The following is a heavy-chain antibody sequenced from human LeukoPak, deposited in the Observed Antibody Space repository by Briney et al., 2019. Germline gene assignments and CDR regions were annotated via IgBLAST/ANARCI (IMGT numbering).Heavy chain of an antibody. V-gene: IGHV4-59*01. CDR1: GGSISSYY. Sequence: SETLSLTCTVSGGSISSYYWSWIQQPPGKGLEWIGYIYYSGSTNYNPSLKSRVTISVDTSKNQFSLKLSSVTAADTAVYYCARGQINYDFWSGYYPFDYWGQGTLVTVSS. J-gene: IGHJ4*02. D-gene: IGHD3-3*01. CDR2: IYYSGST. CDR3: ARGQINYDFWSGYYPFDY.